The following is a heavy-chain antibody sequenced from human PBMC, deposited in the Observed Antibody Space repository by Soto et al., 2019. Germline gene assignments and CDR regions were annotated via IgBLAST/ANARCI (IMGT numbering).Heavy chain of an antibody. D-gene: IGHD1-26*01. Sequence: VASVKVSCKASGYTFTSYGISWVRQAPGQGLEWMGWISAYNGNTNYAQKLQGRVTMTTDTSTSTAYMELRSLRSDDTAVYYCARGGNSGSYYEGWFDPWGQGTLVTVSS. CDR2: ISAYNGNT. V-gene: IGHV1-18*04. CDR3: ARGGNSGSYYEGWFDP. J-gene: IGHJ5*02. CDR1: GYTFTSYG.